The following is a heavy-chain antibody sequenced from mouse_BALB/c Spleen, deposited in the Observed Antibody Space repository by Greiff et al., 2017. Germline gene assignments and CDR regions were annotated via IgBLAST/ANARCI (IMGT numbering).Heavy chain of an antibody. CDR2: IWWNDDK. CDR1: GFSLSTSGMS. D-gene: IGHD1-1*01. V-gene: IGHV8-8*01. Sequence: QVTLKESGPGILQPSQTLSLTCSFSGFSLSTSGMSVGWIRQPSGKGLEWLAHIWWNDDKYYNPALKSRLTISKDTSNNQVFLKIASVVTADTATYYCARIERDYYGSSPWFAYWGQGTLVTVSA. J-gene: IGHJ3*01. CDR3: ARIERDYYGSSPWFAY.